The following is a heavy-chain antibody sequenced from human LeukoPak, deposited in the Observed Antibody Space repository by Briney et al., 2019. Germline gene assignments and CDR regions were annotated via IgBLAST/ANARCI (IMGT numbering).Heavy chain of an antibody. CDR3: ARGAGYGDYPFDY. D-gene: IGHD4-17*01. CDR2: INHSGST. CDR1: GGSFNGYY. V-gene: IGHV4-34*01. Sequence: SETLSLTCAVYGGSFNGYYWSWIRQPPGKGLEWIGEINHSGSTNYNPSLKSRVTISVDTSKNQFSLKLSSVTAADTAVYYCARGAGYGDYPFDYWGQGTLVTVSS. J-gene: IGHJ4*02.